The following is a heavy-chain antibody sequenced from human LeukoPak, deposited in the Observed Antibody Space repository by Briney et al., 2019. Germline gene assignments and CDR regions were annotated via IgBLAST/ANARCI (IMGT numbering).Heavy chain of an antibody. D-gene: IGHD2-2*01. CDR2: ISSGGSTT. CDR1: GCTFSTYE. J-gene: IGHJ4*02. CDR3: ARRYCSSTSCTLDY. V-gene: IGHV3-48*03. Sequence: GGALRLSCAASGCTFSTYEMNGVRQAPGRGLEGVPYISSGGSTTYYADSVKGRLTISRDNAKNSLYLQMNHLRGDDTAVYYCARRYCSSTSCTLDYWGQGTQVTVSS.